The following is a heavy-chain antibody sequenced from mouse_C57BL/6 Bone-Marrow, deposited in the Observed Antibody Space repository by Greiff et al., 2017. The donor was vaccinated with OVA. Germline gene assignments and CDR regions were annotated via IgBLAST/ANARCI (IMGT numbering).Heavy chain of an antibody. Sequence: VQLQESGPGLVQPSQRLSITCTVSGFSLTSYGVHWVRQSPGKGLAWLGVLWSGGSTDYNAAFISRLSISKDNSKSQVFFKMNSLQADDTAIYYCARLGVPYAMDYWGQGTSVTVSA. J-gene: IGHJ4*01. CDR1: GFSLTSYG. CDR2: LWSGGST. V-gene: IGHV2-2*01. CDR3: ARLGVPYAMDY.